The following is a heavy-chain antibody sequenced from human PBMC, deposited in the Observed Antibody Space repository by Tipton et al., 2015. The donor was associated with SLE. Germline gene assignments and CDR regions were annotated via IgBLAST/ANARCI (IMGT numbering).Heavy chain of an antibody. J-gene: IGHJ4*02. CDR2: INHSGTT. D-gene: IGHD7-27*01. V-gene: IGHV4-38-2*02. CDR3: AKGGTGKFDY. Sequence: TLSLTCTVSGYSISSGYYWSWVRQSPGKGLEWLATINHSGTTYYRPSLKSRVSISVDTSKNQFSLKLTSVTAADTAVYHCAKGGTGKFDYWGQGTLVTVSS. CDR1: GYSISSGYY.